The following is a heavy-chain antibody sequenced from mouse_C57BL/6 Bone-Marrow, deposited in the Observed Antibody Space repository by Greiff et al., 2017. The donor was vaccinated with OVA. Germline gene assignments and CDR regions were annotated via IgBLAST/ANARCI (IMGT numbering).Heavy chain of an antibody. Sequence: EVKLQESGGDLVKPGGSLKLSCAASGFTFSSYGMSWVRQTPDKRLEWVANISSGGSYTYYPDSVKGRFTISRDNAKNTLYLQMSSLKSEDTAMYYCARGDYYGSSPFAYWGQGTLVTVSA. CDR2: ISSGGSYT. CDR3: ARGDYYGSSPFAY. D-gene: IGHD1-1*01. J-gene: IGHJ3*01. CDR1: GFTFSSYG. V-gene: IGHV5-6*01.